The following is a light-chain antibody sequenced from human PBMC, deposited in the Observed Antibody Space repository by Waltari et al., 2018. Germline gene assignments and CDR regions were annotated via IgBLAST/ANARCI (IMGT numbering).Light chain of an antibody. CDR1: QSIGSS. Sequence: ETVVTQSPATLSMSPGERATLSCRTSQSIGSSLAWYQQRPGQAPRLLIYRASTRATGIPDWFSGSGSETEFTLTISSLQSEDSAVYYCQQYNNWPPGTFGQGTKVEI. J-gene: IGKJ1*01. CDR2: RAS. V-gene: IGKV3-15*01. CDR3: QQYNNWPPGT.